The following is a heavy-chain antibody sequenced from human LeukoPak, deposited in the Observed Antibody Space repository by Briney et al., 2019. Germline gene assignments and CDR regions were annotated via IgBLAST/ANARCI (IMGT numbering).Heavy chain of an antibody. CDR2: ISYDGSNK. Sequence: PGGSLRLSCAASGFTFSSYAMHWVRQAPGKGLEWVAVISYDGSNKYYADSVKGRFTISRDNSKNTLYLQMSSLRAEDTAVYYCARVARELLRSYFDYWGQGTLVTVSS. D-gene: IGHD1-26*01. CDR1: GFTFSSYA. CDR3: ARVARELLRSYFDY. V-gene: IGHV3-30*04. J-gene: IGHJ4*02.